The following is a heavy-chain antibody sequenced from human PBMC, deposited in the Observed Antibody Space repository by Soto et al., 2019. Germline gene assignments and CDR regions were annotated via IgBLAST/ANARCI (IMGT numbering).Heavy chain of an antibody. CDR1: GFTFSSYG. CDR3: AKDYGSGSLFKYYFDY. Sequence: ESVGGVVQPGRSLRLSCAASGFTFSSYGMHWVRQAPGKGLEWVAVISYDGSNKYYADSVKGRFTISRDNSKNTLYLQMNSLRAEDTAVYYCAKDYGSGSLFKYYFDYWGQGTLVTVSS. V-gene: IGHV3-30*18. D-gene: IGHD3-10*01. J-gene: IGHJ4*02. CDR2: ISYDGSNK.